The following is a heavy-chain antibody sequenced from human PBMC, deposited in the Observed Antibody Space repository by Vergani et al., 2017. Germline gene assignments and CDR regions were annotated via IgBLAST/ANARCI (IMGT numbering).Heavy chain of an antibody. Sequence: QVQVVQSGAEVKNPGASVKVSCKASGYTFTTYYMHWMRQAPGQGLEWIGFINPSAGSTSYAQKFQGRVTMTRDTSMSTVYMELSSLRSEDTAVYYCARNRGSGLDYWGQGTLVTVSS. CDR2: INPSAGST. CDR1: GYTFTTYY. J-gene: IGHJ4*02. CDR3: ARNRGSGLDY. D-gene: IGHD2-15*01. V-gene: IGHV1-46*03.